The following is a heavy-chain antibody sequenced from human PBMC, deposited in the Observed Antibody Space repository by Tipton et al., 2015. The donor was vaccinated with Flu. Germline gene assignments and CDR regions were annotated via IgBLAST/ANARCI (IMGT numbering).Heavy chain of an antibody. CDR3: ARMYYYGSGRTKQFDP. Sequence: TLSLTCAVYGGSFTDYYWSWIRLAPGKGLEWIGEIHHSGDTTYNPPLRSRVSMSIDMSKKQFSLKLTSVTAADAALYYCARMYYYGSGRTKQFDPWGQGTPVIVSS. V-gene: IGHV4-34*01. J-gene: IGHJ5*02. CDR1: GGSFTDYY. D-gene: IGHD3-10*01. CDR2: IHHSGDT.